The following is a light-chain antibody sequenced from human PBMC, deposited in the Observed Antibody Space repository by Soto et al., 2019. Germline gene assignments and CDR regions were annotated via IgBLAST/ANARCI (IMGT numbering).Light chain of an antibody. V-gene: IGKV1-5*01. Sequence: DIQMTQSPSTLSSFVGDRVTITCRASQSIGVWLAWYQQKPGKAPKLLIYEASNLQTGVPSRFSGSGSGTEFTLTISSLQPDDFATYYCQQYDVDSGTFGQGTKVEIK. CDR2: EAS. J-gene: IGKJ1*01. CDR3: QQYDVDSGT. CDR1: QSIGVW.